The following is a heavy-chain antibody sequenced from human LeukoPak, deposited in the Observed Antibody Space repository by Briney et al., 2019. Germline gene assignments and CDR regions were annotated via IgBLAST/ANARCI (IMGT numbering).Heavy chain of an antibody. D-gene: IGHD3-10*01. Sequence: SETLSLTCTVSGGSISSSSYSWGWIRQPPGKGLEWIGTIYYSGSTYYNPSLKSRVTISVDTSKNQFSLKLSSVTAADTAVYYCARGTFGAKTNWFDPWGQGTLVTVSS. V-gene: IGHV4-39*07. CDR1: GGSISSSSYS. J-gene: IGHJ5*02. CDR3: ARGTFGAKTNWFDP. CDR2: IYYSGST.